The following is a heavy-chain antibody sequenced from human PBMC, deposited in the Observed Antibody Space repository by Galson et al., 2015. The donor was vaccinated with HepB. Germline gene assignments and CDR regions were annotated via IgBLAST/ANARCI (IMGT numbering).Heavy chain of an antibody. CDR2: ISYDGSNN. V-gene: IGHV3-30*18. D-gene: IGHD1-26*01. J-gene: IGHJ4*02. CDR1: GFTFRSYG. Sequence: SLRLSCAASGFTFRSYGMHWVRQAPGKGLEWVAVISYDGSNNYYADSVKGRFTISRDNSKNTLYLQMNSLRAEDTAVYYCAKDPSGTGYYFDYWGQGTLVTVSS. CDR3: AKDPSGTGYYFDY.